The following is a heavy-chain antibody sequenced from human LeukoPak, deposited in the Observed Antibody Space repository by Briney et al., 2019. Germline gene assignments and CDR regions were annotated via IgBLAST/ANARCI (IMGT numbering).Heavy chain of an antibody. CDR3: ARASVATIMDYYYYYMDV. J-gene: IGHJ6*03. CDR1: GFTFSSYS. D-gene: IGHD5-12*01. CDR2: ISSSSSTI. V-gene: IGHV3-48*01. Sequence: QPGGSLRLSCAASGFTFSSYSMNWVRQAPGKGLEWVSYISSSSSTIYYADSVKGRFTISRDNAKNSLYLQMNSLRAEDTALYYCARASVATIMDYYYYYMDVWGKGTTVTVSS.